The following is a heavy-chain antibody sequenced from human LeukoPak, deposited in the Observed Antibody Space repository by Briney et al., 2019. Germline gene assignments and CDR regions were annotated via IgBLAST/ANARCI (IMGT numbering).Heavy chain of an antibody. CDR3: ARRGTHYDILTGYYSSWYYFDY. Sequence: PGESLKISCKGSGYSFTSYWIGWVRQMPGKGLEWMGIIYPGDSDTRYSPSFQGQVTISADKSISTAYLQWSSLKASDTAMYYCARRGTHYDILTGYYSSWYYFDYWGQGTLVTVSS. CDR1: GYSFTSYW. D-gene: IGHD3-9*01. V-gene: IGHV5-51*01. J-gene: IGHJ4*02. CDR2: IYPGDSDT.